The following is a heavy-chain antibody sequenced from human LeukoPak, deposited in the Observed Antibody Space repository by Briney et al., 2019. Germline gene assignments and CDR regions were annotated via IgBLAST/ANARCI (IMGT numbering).Heavy chain of an antibody. CDR1: GFTFSSYS. V-gene: IGHV3-21*01. J-gene: IGHJ4*02. Sequence: GGSLRLSCAASGFTFSSYSMNWVRQAPGKGLEWVSSISSSSSHIYYADSVKGRFTISRDNAKNSLYLQMNSLRAEDTAVYYCARIAVAGPGGYWGQGTLVTVSS. D-gene: IGHD6-19*01. CDR2: ISSSSSHI. CDR3: ARIAVAGPGGY.